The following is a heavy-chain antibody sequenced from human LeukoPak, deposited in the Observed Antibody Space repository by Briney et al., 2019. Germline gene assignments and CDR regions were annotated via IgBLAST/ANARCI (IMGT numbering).Heavy chain of an antibody. D-gene: IGHD3-9*01. J-gene: IGHJ4*02. CDR1: GFTFSSHW. CDR3: ARQLRYFDWLSPIDY. V-gene: IGHV3-74*01. Sequence: GGSLRLSCADSGFTFSSHWMHWVRQAPGKGLVWVSRIKYDASSTSYADSVKGRFTISRDNSKNTLYLQMNSLRAEDTAVYYCARQLRYFDWLSPIDYWGQGTLVTVSS. CDR2: IKYDASST.